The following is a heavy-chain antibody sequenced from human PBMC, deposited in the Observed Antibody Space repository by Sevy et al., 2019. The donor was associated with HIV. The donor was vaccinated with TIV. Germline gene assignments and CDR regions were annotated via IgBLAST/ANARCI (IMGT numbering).Heavy chain of an antibody. J-gene: IGHJ6*02. CDR2: TYYRSKWYN. V-gene: IGHV6-1*01. CDR1: GDSVSSNSAA. CDR3: ARDRGGSGWYPYYYYGMDV. Sequence: SQTLSLTCAISGDSVSSNSAAWNWIRQSPSRGLEWLGRTYYRSKWYNDYAVSVKSRITIKPDTSKNQFSLQLNSVTPEDTAVYYCARDRGGSGWYPYYYYGMDVWGQGTTVTVSS. D-gene: IGHD6-19*01.